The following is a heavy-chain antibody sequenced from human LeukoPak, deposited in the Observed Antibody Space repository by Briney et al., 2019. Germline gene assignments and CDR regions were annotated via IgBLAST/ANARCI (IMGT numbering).Heavy chain of an antibody. Sequence: ASVKVSCKASGYTFTSYDINWVRQATGQGLEWMGWMNPNSGNTGYAQKFQGRVTMTRNTSISTAYMELSSLRSEDTAVYYCARTGYSSSWYGSYYYYCGMDVWGQGTTVTVSS. CDR2: MNPNSGNT. CDR1: GYTFTSYD. V-gene: IGHV1-8*01. J-gene: IGHJ6*02. D-gene: IGHD6-13*01. CDR3: ARTGYSSSWYGSYYYYCGMDV.